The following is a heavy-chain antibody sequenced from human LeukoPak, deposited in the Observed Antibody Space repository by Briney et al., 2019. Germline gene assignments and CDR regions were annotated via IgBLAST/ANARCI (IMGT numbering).Heavy chain of an antibody. CDR2: IYTSGST. D-gene: IGHD2-15*01. Sequence: PSETLSLTCTVSGGSISSYYWSWIRQPAGKGLEWIGRIYTSGSTNYNPSLKSRVTMSVDTSKNQFSLKLSSVTAADTAVYYCARSHCSGGSCYKYYFDYWGQGTLVPSPQ. CDR3: ARSHCSGGSCYKYYFDY. V-gene: IGHV4-4*07. CDR1: GGSISSYY. J-gene: IGHJ4*02.